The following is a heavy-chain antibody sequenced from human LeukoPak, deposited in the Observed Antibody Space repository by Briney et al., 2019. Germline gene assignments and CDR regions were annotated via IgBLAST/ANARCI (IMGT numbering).Heavy chain of an antibody. J-gene: IGHJ6*03. CDR3: ARGPVRWGAWGYYYYMDV. V-gene: IGHV4-59*01. CDR1: GGSISSYY. D-gene: IGHD3-16*01. CDR2: IYYSGST. Sequence: KPSETLSPTCTVSGGSISSYYWSRIRQPPGKGLEWIGYIYYSGSTNYNPSLKSRVTISVDTSKNQFSLKLSSVTAADTAVYYCARGPVRWGAWGYYYYMDVWGKGTTVTVSS.